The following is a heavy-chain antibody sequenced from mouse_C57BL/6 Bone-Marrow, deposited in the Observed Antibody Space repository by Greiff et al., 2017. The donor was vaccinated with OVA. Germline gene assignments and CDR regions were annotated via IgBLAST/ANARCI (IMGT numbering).Heavy chain of an antibody. D-gene: IGHD1-1*01. CDR3: ARPHYYGSSYGYFDV. CDR2: IDPEDGET. V-gene: IGHV14-2*01. CDR1: GFNIKDYY. J-gene: IGHJ1*03. Sequence: EVKVEESGAELVKPGASVKLSCTASGFNIKDYYMHWVKQRTEQGLEWIGRIDPEDGETKYAPKFQGKATITADTSSNTAYLQLSSLTSEDTAVYYCARPHYYGSSYGYFDVWGTGTTVTVSS.